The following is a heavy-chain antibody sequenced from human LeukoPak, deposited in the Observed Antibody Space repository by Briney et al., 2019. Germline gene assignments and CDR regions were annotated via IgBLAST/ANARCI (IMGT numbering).Heavy chain of an antibody. Sequence: ASVKVSCKASGYTFTSYGISWVRQAPGQGLEWMGWISAYNGNTNYAPKLQGRVTMTTDTSTSTAYMELRSLRSDDTAVYYCASHRLAVAGLEIDYWGQGTLVTVSS. D-gene: IGHD6-19*01. CDR2: ISAYNGNT. V-gene: IGHV1-18*01. CDR1: GYTFTSYG. CDR3: ASHRLAVAGLEIDY. J-gene: IGHJ4*02.